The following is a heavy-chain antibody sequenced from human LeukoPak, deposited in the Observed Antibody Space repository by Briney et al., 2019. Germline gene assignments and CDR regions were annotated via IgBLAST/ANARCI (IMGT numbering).Heavy chain of an antibody. CDR1: NGYISNYF. Sequence: SETLSLTCTVSNGYISNYFWSWIRQPAGKGLEWIGRIYTTGSTNYNPSLRSRVTMSVDASEKLFSLRLTSVTAADTAVYYCARAPSETRYSRASEYYFEYWGQGILVTVSS. V-gene: IGHV4-4*07. CDR2: IYTTGST. J-gene: IGHJ4*02. D-gene: IGHD3-9*01. CDR3: ARAPSETRYSRASEYYFEY.